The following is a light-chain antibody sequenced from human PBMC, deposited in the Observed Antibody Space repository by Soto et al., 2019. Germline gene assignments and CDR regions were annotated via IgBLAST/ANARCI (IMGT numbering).Light chain of an antibody. V-gene: IGLV2-23*03. CDR1: SSDVGSYNL. CDR3: CSYAGSSTFFYV. CDR2: EGS. Sequence: QSALTQPASVSGSPGQSITISCTGTSSDVGSYNLVSWYQQHPGKAPKLMIYEGSKRPSGVSNRFSGSKSGNMASLTISGLQADVEADYYCCSYAGSSTFFYVFGTGTKLTVL. J-gene: IGLJ1*01.